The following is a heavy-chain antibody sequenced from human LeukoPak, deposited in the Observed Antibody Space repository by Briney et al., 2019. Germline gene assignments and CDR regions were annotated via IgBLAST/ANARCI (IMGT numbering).Heavy chain of an antibody. J-gene: IGHJ4*02. CDR3: AREETQWINSGSYPYYFDY. D-gene: IGHD1-26*01. CDR2: IYTSENT. CDR1: GGSISSYY. Sequence: KPSETLSLTCTVSGGSISSYYWSWIRQPAGKGLEWIGRIYTSENTNYNPSLKSRVTMSVDTSRNQFSLKLSSVTAADTAVYYCAREETQWINSGSYPYYFDYWGQGTLVTVSS. V-gene: IGHV4-4*07.